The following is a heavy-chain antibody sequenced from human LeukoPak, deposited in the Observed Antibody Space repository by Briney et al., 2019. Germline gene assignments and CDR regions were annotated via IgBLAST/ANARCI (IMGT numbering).Heavy chain of an antibody. CDR3: ARGGGWAYCSSTSCLFLHY. J-gene: IGHJ4*02. D-gene: IGHD2-2*01. Sequence: GTSVKVSCKASGYIFTGYYMHWVRQAPGQGLEWMGWINPNSGGTNYAQKFQGRVTMTRDTSISTAYMELSRLRSDDTAVYYCARGGGWAYCSSTSCLFLHYWGQGTLVTVSS. CDR1: GYIFTGYY. V-gene: IGHV1-2*02. CDR2: INPNSGGT.